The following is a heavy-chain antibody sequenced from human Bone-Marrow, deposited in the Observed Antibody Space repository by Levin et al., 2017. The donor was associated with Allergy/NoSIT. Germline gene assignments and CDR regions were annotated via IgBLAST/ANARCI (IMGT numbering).Heavy chain of an antibody. Sequence: SETLSLTCTVSDGTITSYFWSWIRQPPGKAPEWIGYVYYTGTTKYNPSLKSRVSISVDTSKNQFSLKLCSVTAADTAVYYCASSEAYSWYDGLYYFDYWGRGTLVTVSS. CDR3: ASSEAYSWYDGLYYFDY. D-gene: IGHD1-1*01. CDR2: VYYTGTT. J-gene: IGHJ4*02. CDR1: DGTITSYF. V-gene: IGHV4-59*01.